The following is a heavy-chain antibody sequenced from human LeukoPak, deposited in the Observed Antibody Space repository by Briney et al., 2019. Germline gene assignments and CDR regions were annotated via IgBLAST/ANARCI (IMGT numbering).Heavy chain of an antibody. V-gene: IGHV1-69*06. D-gene: IGHD6-13*01. Sequence: ASVKVSCKASGYTFTGYYMHWVRQAPGQGLEWMGWIIPIFGTANYAQKFQGRVTITADKSTSTAYMELSSLRSEDTAVYYCARSSVVAAAGPYYFDYWGQGTLVTVSS. CDR3: ARSSVVAAAGPYYFDY. CDR2: IIPIFGTA. J-gene: IGHJ4*02. CDR1: GYTFTGYY.